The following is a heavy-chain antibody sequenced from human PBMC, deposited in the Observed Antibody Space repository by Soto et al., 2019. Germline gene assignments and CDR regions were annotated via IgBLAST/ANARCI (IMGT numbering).Heavy chain of an antibody. CDR1: GFTFSSYG. CDR3: AKDRSGWFDP. CDR2: ISYDGSNK. J-gene: IGHJ5*02. Sequence: QVQLVESGGGVVQPGRSLRLCWAASGFTFSSYGMHWVRQAPGKGLEWVAVISYDGSNKYYADSVKGRFTISRDNSKNTLYLQMNSLRAEDTAVYYCAKDRSGWFDPWGQGTLVTVSS. V-gene: IGHV3-30*18. D-gene: IGHD2-15*01.